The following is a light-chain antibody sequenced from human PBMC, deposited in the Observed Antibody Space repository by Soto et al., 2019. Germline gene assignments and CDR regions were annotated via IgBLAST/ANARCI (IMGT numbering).Light chain of an antibody. J-gene: IGLJ2*01. CDR3: SSYAGNNNLV. Sequence: QSALTQPRSVSGSPGQSVSISCTGTISDVAGYNYVSWYQHHPGKAPKLLISDVTKRSSWVPDRFSGSKSGNTASLTISELQAEDEADYYCSSYAGNNNLVFGGGTKLTVL. V-gene: IGLV2-11*01. CDR1: ISDVAGYNY. CDR2: DVT.